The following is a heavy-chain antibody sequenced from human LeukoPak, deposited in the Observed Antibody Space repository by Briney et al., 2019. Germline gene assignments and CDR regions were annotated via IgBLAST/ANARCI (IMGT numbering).Heavy chain of an antibody. CDR2: IYYSAST. V-gene: IGHV4-59*01. CDR1: GGSISSYY. CDR3: ARCIAAAGKIDY. J-gene: IGHJ4*02. Sequence: SETLSLTCTVSGGSISSYYWSWIRQPPGTGLEWIGDIYYSASTNYNPSLKSRVTISVDTSKNQFSLQLSSVTAADTAVYFCARCIAAAGKIDYWGQGTLVTVSS. D-gene: IGHD6-13*01.